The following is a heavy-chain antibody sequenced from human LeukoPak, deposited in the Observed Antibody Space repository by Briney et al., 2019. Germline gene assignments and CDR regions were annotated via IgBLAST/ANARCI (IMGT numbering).Heavy chain of an antibody. V-gene: IGHV3-48*03. CDR3: AELGITMIGGI. D-gene: IGHD3-10*02. CDR2: ISSSGSTI. CDR1: GFTFSSYE. J-gene: IGHJ6*04. Sequence: GGSLRLSCAASGFTFSSYEMNWVRQAPGKGLEWVSYISSSGSTIYYADSVKGRFTISRDNAKNPLYLQMNSLRAEDTAVYYCAELGITMIGGIWGRGTTVTISS.